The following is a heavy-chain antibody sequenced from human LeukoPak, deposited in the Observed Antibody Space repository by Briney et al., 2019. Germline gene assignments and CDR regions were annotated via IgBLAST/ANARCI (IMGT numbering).Heavy chain of an antibody. J-gene: IGHJ4*02. Sequence: ASVKVSCKASGYTFTGYYMHWVRQAPGQGLEWMGRTNPNSGGTNYAQKFQGRVTMTRDTSISTAYMELSRLRSDDTAVYYCAKNVYGYGGSFDYWGQGTLVTVSS. CDR3: AKNVYGYGGSFDY. CDR1: GYTFTGYY. V-gene: IGHV1-2*06. D-gene: IGHD5-18*01. CDR2: TNPNSGGT.